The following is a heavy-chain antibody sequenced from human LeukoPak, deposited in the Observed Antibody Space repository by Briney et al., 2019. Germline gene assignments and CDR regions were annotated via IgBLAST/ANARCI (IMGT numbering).Heavy chain of an antibody. CDR1: GFTFSSHS. Sequence: PGVSLRLSCVASGFTFSSHSMTWVRQAPGKGLEWISSITSSSRYIYYADSVKGRFTISRDNAKNSLYLQMNSLRAEDTAVYYCARSYYRTHYFDYWGQGTLVTVSS. J-gene: IGHJ4*02. CDR2: ITSSSRYI. V-gene: IGHV3-21*04. CDR3: ARSYYRTHYFDY. D-gene: IGHD3-10*01.